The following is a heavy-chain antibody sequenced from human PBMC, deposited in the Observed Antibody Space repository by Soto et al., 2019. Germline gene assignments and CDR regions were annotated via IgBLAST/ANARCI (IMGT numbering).Heavy chain of an antibody. Sequence: SETLSLTCAVYGGSFSGYYWSWIRQPPGKGLEWIGEINHSGSTNYNPSLKSRVTISVDTSKNQFSLKLSSVTAADTAVYYCARGRMIAFDPWGQGTLVTVSS. D-gene: IGHD3-22*01. CDR1: GGSFSGYY. CDR3: ARGRMIAFDP. CDR2: INHSGST. J-gene: IGHJ5*02. V-gene: IGHV4-34*01.